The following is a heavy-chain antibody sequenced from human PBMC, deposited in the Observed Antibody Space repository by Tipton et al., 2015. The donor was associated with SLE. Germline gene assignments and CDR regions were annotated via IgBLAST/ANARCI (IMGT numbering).Heavy chain of an antibody. CDR3: ARGGGCWAFPDLDP. J-gene: IGHJ2*01. D-gene: IGHD2-21*01. Sequence: QVQLVQSEAEVKKPGASVKLSFKASGYTFTGYYMHWERQAPGQGLEWMGWINPNSGGTNDAQQFQGRVTMTRDTSISTAYMGLSWLGSDDTAVYYSARGGGCWAFPDLDPWGRGTLFTVSS. CDR2: INPNSGGT. V-gene: IGHV1-2*02. CDR1: GYTFTGYY.